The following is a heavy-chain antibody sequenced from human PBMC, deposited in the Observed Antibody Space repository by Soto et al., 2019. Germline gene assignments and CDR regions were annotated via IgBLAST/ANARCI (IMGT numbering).Heavy chain of an antibody. V-gene: IGHV3-11*01. J-gene: IGHJ6*02. CDR2: ISSSGRTI. Sequence: GGSLRLSCAASGFTCSYYYMSWIRQAPGKGLEWVSYISSSGRTIYYADSAKGTFTISRDNAKCSMYLQLNSLRAEDTAGYYCARDRSSGWFYYYCMDVWGPGTTVTVSS. CDR1: GFTCSYYY. D-gene: IGHD6-19*01. CDR3: ARDRSSGWFYYYCMDV.